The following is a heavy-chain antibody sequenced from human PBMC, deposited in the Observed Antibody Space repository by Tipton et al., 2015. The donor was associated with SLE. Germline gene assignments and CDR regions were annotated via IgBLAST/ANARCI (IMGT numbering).Heavy chain of an antibody. J-gene: IGHJ4*02. D-gene: IGHD3-22*01. CDR2: IDHSRST. V-gene: IGHV4-34*01. CDR1: GGSISSYY. Sequence: GLVKPSETLSLTCTVSGGSISSYYWSWSWIRQPPGKGLEWIGEIDHSRSTNYNPSLKSRVTISRDTSKNQFSLKLSSVTAADTAVYYCARISKWLLPHLDYWGQGTLVTVSS. CDR3: ARISKWLLPHLDY.